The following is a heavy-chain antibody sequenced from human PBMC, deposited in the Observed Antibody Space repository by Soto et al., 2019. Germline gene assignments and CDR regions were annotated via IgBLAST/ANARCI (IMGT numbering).Heavy chain of an antibody. D-gene: IGHD3-10*01. Sequence: SVKVSCKASGGTFSSYAISWVRQAPGQGLEWMGGIIPIFGTAIYAQKFQGRATMTEDTSTDTAYMELSSLRSEDTAVYYCATPRVIRGVIAFDYWGQGTLVTVSS. CDR2: IIPIFGTA. J-gene: IGHJ4*02. V-gene: IGHV1-69*06. CDR3: ATPRVIRGVIAFDY. CDR1: GGTFSSYA.